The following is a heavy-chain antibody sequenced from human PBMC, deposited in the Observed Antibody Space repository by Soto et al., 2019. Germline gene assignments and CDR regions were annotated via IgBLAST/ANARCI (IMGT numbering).Heavy chain of an antibody. CDR2: INPSGGST. D-gene: IGHD3-3*01. Sequence: WASVNVSCKASGYTFTIYYMHWGRQAPGQGLEWMGIINPSGGSTSYAQKFQGRVTMTRDTSTSTVYMELSSLRSEDTAVYYCAMDSTIFGVVTWGQGTLVTVSS. CDR1: GYTFTIYY. V-gene: IGHV1-46*03. CDR3: AMDSTIFGVVT. J-gene: IGHJ5*02.